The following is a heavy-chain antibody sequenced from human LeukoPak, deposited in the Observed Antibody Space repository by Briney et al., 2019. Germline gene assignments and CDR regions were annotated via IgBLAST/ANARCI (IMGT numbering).Heavy chain of an antibody. CDR3: ARPDYSSGWYYFDY. CDR2: IYYSGST. Sequence: SETLSLTCTVSGDSINNYYWSWIRQPPGKGLEWIGYIYYSGSTNYNPSLKSRVTISVDTSKNQFSLKLSSVTAADTAVYYCARPDYSSGWYYFDYWGQGTLVTVSS. V-gene: IGHV4-59*08. CDR1: GDSINNYY. D-gene: IGHD6-19*01. J-gene: IGHJ4*02.